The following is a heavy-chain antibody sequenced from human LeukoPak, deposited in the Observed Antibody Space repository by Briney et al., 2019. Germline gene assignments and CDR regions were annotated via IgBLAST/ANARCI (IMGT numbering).Heavy chain of an antibody. D-gene: IGHD6-25*01. Sequence: GGSLRLSCAATGFTFSCHWMHWVRQAPGEGLVWVSRVNGPGDWTHYADSVRGRFIISRDNAENTISLQMNNLRAEDTAVYFCAREVFEGQRQSDAFDVWGQGTMVTVSS. J-gene: IGHJ3*01. CDR2: VNGPGDWT. CDR1: GFTFSCHW. CDR3: AREVFEGQRQSDAFDV. V-gene: IGHV3-74*01.